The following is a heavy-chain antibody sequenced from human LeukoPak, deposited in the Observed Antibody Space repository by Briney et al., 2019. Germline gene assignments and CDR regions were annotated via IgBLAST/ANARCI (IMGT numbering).Heavy chain of an antibody. Sequence: SETLSLTCTVSGGSISSYYWSWIRQPPGKGLEWIGYIYYSGSTNYNPSLKSRVTISVDTSKNQFSLKLSSVTAADTAVYYCASFRGVEHGMDVWGQGTTVTVSS. J-gene: IGHJ6*02. CDR2: IYYSGST. CDR1: GGSISSYY. D-gene: IGHD3-10*01. CDR3: ASFRGVEHGMDV. V-gene: IGHV4-59*01.